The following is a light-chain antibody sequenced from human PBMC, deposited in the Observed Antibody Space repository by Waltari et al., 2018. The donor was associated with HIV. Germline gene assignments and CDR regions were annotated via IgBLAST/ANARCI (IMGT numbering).Light chain of an antibody. CDR2: KAY. CDR3: QQYNSYSGYT. V-gene: IGKV1-5*03. CDR1: QSINSW. J-gene: IGKJ2*01. Sequence: DIQMTQSPSTLSASVGDRVTITCRASQSINSWLAWYQQKPGKAPKLLIYKAYSLQSGVPSRFSGSGAETEFTLTISSLQPDDFATYYCQQYNSYSGYTFGQGTKLEIK.